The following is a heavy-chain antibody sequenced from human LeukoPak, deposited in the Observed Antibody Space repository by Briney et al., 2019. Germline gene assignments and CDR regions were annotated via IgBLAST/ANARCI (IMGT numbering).Heavy chain of an antibody. V-gene: IGHV3-74*01. CDR3: ARVGVRTMPPQYGMDV. J-gene: IGHJ6*02. CDR1: GFTFSSYW. Sequence: AGGSLRLSCAASGFTFSSYWMHWVRQAPGKGLVWVSRINSDGSSTSYADSVKGRFTISRDNAKNTLYLQMNSLRAEDTAVYYCARVGVRTMPPQYGMDVWGQGTTVTVSS. CDR2: INSDGSST. D-gene: IGHD2-2*01.